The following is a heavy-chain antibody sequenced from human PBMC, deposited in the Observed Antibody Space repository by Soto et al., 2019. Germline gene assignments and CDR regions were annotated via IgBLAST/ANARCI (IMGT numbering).Heavy chain of an antibody. CDR3: AGDAYCTGDSGYSPYFDY. V-gene: IGHV3-7*01. CDR1: GFTFSTYW. J-gene: IGHJ4*02. Sequence: GGSLRLSCAASGFTFSTYWMSWVRQAPGKGLEWVANIKHDGSAKYYVDSVKGRFTISRDNAKNSLYLQMNSLRAEDRLRYYGAGDAYCTGDSGYSPYFDYWGQGTLVTVSS. CDR2: IKHDGSAK. D-gene: IGHD2-15*01.